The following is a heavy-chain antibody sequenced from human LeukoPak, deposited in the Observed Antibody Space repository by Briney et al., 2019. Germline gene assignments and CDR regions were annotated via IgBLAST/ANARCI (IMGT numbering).Heavy chain of an antibody. J-gene: IGHJ5*02. CDR3: AGLTYDKRFDP. CDR1: GFTFNNYW. CDR2: IGNDGSST. D-gene: IGHD3-9*01. Sequence: GGPLRLSCGASGFTFNNYWMHWVRHAAEEGLVWVSRIGNDGSSTDYADSVRGRFTVSRDNPKRSLYLQMTSLKAEDTAVYYCAGLTYDKRFDPWGQGTVVTVSS. V-gene: IGHV3-74*01.